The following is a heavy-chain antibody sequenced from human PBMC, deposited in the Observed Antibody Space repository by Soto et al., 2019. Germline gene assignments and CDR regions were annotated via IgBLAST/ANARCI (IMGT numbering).Heavy chain of an antibody. Sequence: ASVKVSCKASGYTFTSYDINWVRQATGQGLEWMGWMNPNSGNTGYAQKFQGRVTMTRNTSISTAYMELSSLRSEDTAVYYCARGGRVMITFGGVIVNDAFDIWGQGTMVTVSS. J-gene: IGHJ3*02. D-gene: IGHD3-16*02. CDR3: ARGGRVMITFGGVIVNDAFDI. CDR2: MNPNSGNT. CDR1: GYTFTSYD. V-gene: IGHV1-8*01.